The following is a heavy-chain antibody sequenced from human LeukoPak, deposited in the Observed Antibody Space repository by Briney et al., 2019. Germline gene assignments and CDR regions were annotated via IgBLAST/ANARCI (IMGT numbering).Heavy chain of an antibody. CDR1: GGSISSYY. Sequence: PSETLSLTCTVSGGSISSYYWNWIRQPPGKGLEYVGYIHYSGSTNYNPSLQSRVTISIDTSKIQFSLKLTSVTAADTAVYYCARLAFCYSTHWLDDYWGQGTLVTVSS. CDR3: ARLAFCYSTHWLDDY. J-gene: IGHJ4*02. V-gene: IGHV4-59*08. D-gene: IGHD2/OR15-2a*01. CDR2: IHYSGST.